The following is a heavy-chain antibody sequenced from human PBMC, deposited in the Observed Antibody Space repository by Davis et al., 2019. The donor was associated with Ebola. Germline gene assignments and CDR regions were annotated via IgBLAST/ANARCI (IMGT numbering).Heavy chain of an antibody. CDR2: IIPIFGTA. D-gene: IGHD3-9*01. Sequence: SVKVSCKASGGTFSSYAISWVRQAPGQGLEWMGGIIPIFGTANYAQKFQGRVTITADKSTSTAYMELSSLRSEDTAVYYCARARYFDWLLNWFDPWGQGTLVTISS. V-gene: IGHV1-69*06. J-gene: IGHJ5*02. CDR1: GGTFSSYA. CDR3: ARARYFDWLLNWFDP.